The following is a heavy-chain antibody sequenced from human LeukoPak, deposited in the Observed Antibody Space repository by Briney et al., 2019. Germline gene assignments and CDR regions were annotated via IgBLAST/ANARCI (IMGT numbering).Heavy chain of an antibody. CDR1: GFTFSSYS. Sequence: PGGSLRLSCAASGFTFSSYSMNWVRQAPGKGLEWVSYISSSSSTIYYADSVKGRFTISRDNAKNSLYLQMNSLRAEDTAVYCCASLTRDRTDYVWGSYRIFDYWGQGTLVTVSS. V-gene: IGHV3-48*01. CDR3: ASLTRDRTDYVWGSYRIFDY. J-gene: IGHJ4*02. D-gene: IGHD3-16*02. CDR2: ISSSSSTI.